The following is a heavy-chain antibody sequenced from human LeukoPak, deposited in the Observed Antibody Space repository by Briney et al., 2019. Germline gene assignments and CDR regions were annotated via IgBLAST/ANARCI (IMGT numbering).Heavy chain of an antibody. J-gene: IGHJ6*02. CDR1: VFTFNSYA. CDR3: AKARRRPGSPYGMDV. CDR2: ISGSGGST. Sequence: GGSLRLSCAASVFTFNSYAMRGVRQARGGGREWVSAISGSGGSTYYADSVKGRFTISRDNPKNTLYLQMNSLRAEDTAVYYCAKARRRPGSPYGMDVWGQGPTVTVSS. D-gene: IGHD3-10*01. V-gene: IGHV3-23*01.